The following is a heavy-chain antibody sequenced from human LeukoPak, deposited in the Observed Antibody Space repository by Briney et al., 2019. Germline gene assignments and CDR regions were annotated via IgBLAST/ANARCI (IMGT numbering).Heavy chain of an antibody. CDR1: GGSFSGYY. V-gene: IGHV4-34*01. J-gene: IGHJ6*03. D-gene: IGHD6-19*01. CDR3: ARHPLQQWLVRSDYYYYMDV. Sequence: SETLSLTCAVYGGSFSGYYWSWIRQPPGKGLEWIGEINHSGSTNYNPSLESRVTISVDTSKNQFSLKLSSVTAADTAVYYCARHPLQQWLVRSDYYYYMDVWGKGTTVTISS. CDR2: INHSGST.